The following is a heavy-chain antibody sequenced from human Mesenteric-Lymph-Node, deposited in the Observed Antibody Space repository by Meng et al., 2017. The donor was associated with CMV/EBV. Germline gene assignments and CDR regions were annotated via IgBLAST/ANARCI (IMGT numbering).Heavy chain of an antibody. CDR2: LYSCGST. V-gene: IGHV3-66*03. D-gene: IGHD2-2*01. CDR1: GGSISSYY. Sequence: ETLSLTCTVSGGSISSYYWSWIRQPPGKGLEWVSVLYSCGSTYYADSVEGRFTISRDPSQNTVYLQMNSLRSEDTAVYYCARASQNPKSRTSCYDYYYAMDVWGQGTTVTVSS. CDR3: ARASQNPKSRTSCYDYYYAMDV. J-gene: IGHJ6*02.